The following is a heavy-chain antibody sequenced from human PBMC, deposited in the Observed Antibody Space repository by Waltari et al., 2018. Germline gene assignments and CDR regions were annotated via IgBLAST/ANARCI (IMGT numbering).Heavy chain of an antibody. V-gene: IGHV3-33*08. CDR3: GGVTTFYYYGMDV. Sequence: EQLVESGGGLVQPGDSLRLSCAASGFTFSSYGMHWVRQAPGKGLEWVSVIWYDGSNKYYADSVKGRFTISRDNSKNTLYLQMNSLRAEDTAVYYCGGVTTFYYYGMDVWGQGTTVTVSS. CDR1: GFTFSSYG. D-gene: IGHD4-4*01. J-gene: IGHJ6*02. CDR2: IWYDGSNK.